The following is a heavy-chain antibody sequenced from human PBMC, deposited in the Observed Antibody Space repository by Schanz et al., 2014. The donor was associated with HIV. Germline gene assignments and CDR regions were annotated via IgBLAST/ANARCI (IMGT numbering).Heavy chain of an antibody. CDR1: GFIFSSYA. V-gene: IGHV3-33*03. Sequence: HVQLVESGGGVVQPGRSLRLSCAASGFIFSSYAMHWVRQAPGKGLEWVSYIWYDGSKTYYVDSVKGRFTISRDSSKNTLYLQMNSLRVEDTAIYYCRVFMGAFDVWGQGTMVTVSS. D-gene: IGHD6-13*01. J-gene: IGHJ3*01. CDR3: RVFMGAFDV. CDR2: IWYDGSKT.